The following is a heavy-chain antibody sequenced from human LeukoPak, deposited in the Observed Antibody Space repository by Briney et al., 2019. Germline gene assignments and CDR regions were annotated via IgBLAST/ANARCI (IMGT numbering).Heavy chain of an antibody. CDR2: ISGGVEAT. D-gene: IGHD2-2*01. CDR1: GFTFSSYA. Sequence: GGSLRLSCAASGFTFSSYAMNWVCQAPGKGLEWVSTISGGVEATYYADSVKGRFTMSRDNSKTTLYLQMNSLRAEDTAVYYCAKGGGGSCSSTSCSTFFDYWGQGTLVTVSS. CDR3: AKGGGGSCSSTSCSTFFDY. J-gene: IGHJ4*02. V-gene: IGHV3-23*01.